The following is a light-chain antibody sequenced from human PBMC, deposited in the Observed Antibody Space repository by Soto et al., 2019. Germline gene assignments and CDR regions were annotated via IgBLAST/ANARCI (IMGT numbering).Light chain of an antibody. CDR2: KAS. CDR3: QQCNSYPPT. V-gene: IGKV1-5*03. CDR1: QSISSW. J-gene: IGKJ1*01. Sequence: DIQMTQSPSTLSASVGDRVTITCRASQSISSWLAWYQQKPGKAPKVLIYKASNSQSGVPARFSGSGSGTDFTLTISSLQPDEFATYYCQQCNSYPPTFGQGTTVDIK.